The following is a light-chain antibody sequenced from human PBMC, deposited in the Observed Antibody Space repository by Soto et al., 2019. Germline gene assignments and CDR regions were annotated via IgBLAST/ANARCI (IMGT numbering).Light chain of an antibody. CDR2: NNN. CDR1: SSNIGSNA. V-gene: IGLV1-44*01. Sequence: QSVVTQPPSASGTPGQRVTISCSGRSSNIGSNAVNWYQQVPGMAPKVLIYNNNERPSGVPDRFSGSKSGTSASLAIRGLQSGDEADYYCATWDDGLNGWVFGGGTKLTVL. CDR3: ATWDDGLNGWV. J-gene: IGLJ3*02.